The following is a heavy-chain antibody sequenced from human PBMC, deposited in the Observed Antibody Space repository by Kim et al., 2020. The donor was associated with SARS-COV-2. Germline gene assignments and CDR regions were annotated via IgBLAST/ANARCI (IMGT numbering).Heavy chain of an antibody. Sequence: GGSLRLSCEASGFTFSSHGLHWVRQTPGKGLEWVAGISYDGNNKNYADSVKGRTTISRDNSENTFFLQMNGLRSDDTGVYYCAKDRRIGYYYYDMDAWG. D-gene: IGHD2-15*01. J-gene: IGHJ6*03. V-gene: IGHV3-30*18. CDR2: ISYDGNNK. CDR1: GFTFSSHG. CDR3: AKDRRIGYYYYDMDA.